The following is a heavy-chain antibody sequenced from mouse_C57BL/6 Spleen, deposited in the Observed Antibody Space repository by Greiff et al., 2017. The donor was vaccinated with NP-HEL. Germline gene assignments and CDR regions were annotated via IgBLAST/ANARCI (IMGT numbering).Heavy chain of an antibody. J-gene: IGHJ1*03. D-gene: IGHD2-13*01. Sequence: VQLVESGPGLVAPSQSLSITCTVSGFSLTNYVISWVRQPPGKGLEWLGVIWTGGGTNYNSALKSRLSISKDNSKSQVFLNMNSLKTDDTARYYCARIDGDYEYFDVWGTGTTVTVSS. V-gene: IGHV2-9-1*01. CDR3: ARIDGDYEYFDV. CDR1: GFSLTNYV. CDR2: IWTGGGT.